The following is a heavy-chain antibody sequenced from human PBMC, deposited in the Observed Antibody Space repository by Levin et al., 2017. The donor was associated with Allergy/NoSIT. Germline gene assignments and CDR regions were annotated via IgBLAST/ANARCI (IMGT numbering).Heavy chain of an antibody. CDR2: IDPATGNT. D-gene: IGHD3-10*01. CDR3: ARAMSGGGYDC. V-gene: IGHV1-3*01. CDR1: GYSFTTNH. Sequence: ASVKVSCKASGYSFTTNHLHWVRQAPGQSLEWMAWIDPATGNTRVSPKFQGRVTITSDTSASTVDMELSSLRSEDTAIYYCARAMSGGGYDCWGQGTPVTVSS. J-gene: IGHJ4*02.